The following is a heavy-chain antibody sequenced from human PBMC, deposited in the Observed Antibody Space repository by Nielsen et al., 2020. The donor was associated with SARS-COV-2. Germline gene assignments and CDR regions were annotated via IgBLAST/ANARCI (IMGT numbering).Heavy chain of an antibody. CDR2: INAGNGNT. Sequence: WVRQAPGQSLEWMGWINAGNGNTKYSQKFQGRVTITRDTSASTAYMELSSLRSEDTAVYYCARVRTAAGIPLDYWGQGTLVTVSS. V-gene: IGHV1-3*01. J-gene: IGHJ4*02. D-gene: IGHD6-13*01. CDR3: ARVRTAAGIPLDY.